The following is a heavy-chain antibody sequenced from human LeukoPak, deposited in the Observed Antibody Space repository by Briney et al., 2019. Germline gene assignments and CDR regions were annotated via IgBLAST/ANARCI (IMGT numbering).Heavy chain of an antibody. CDR2: VYYSGST. CDR3: VRDRPNYYGSGSYHYYYYAMDV. D-gene: IGHD3-10*01. Sequence: SETLSLTCNVSGGSISNEYWTWIRQPPGKGLEWIGYVYYSGSTIYNPSLKSRVTISVEASKNQFSLTLSSVTAADTAVYYCVRDRPNYYGSGSYHYYYYAMDVWGPGTTVIVSS. CDR1: GGSISNEY. J-gene: IGHJ6*02. V-gene: IGHV4-59*01.